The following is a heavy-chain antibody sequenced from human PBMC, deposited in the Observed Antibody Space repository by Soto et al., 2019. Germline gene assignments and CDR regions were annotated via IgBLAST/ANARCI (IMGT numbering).Heavy chain of an antibody. CDR1: GDNVSSNSAA. V-gene: IGHV6-1*01. J-gene: IGHJ4*02. CDR2: TYYRSKWYK. CDR3: ARGAVADPRRVFHS. Sequence: SQTLSLTCAISGDNVSSNSAAWNWIRQSPSRGLEWLGRTYYRSKWYKDYDLSVKSRITINVDTSKNQISLQLTSVTPEDTAVYYCARGAVADPRRVFHSWGQGTLVTVSS. D-gene: IGHD6-19*01.